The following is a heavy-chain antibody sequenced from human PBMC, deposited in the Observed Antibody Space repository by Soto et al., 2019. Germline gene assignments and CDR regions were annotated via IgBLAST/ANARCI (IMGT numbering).Heavy chain of an antibody. J-gene: IGHJ4*02. Sequence: QVQLVQSGAEVKKPGSSVKVSCKASGGTFSSYAISWVRQAPGQGLEWMGGIIPIFGTANYAQKFQGRVTITADESTGTDYMELRSLRSEDTAVYYCARDGGSGSYAYFDYWGQGTLVTVSS. V-gene: IGHV1-69*01. D-gene: IGHD1-26*01. CDR3: ARDGGSGSYAYFDY. CDR1: GGTFSSYA. CDR2: IIPIFGTA.